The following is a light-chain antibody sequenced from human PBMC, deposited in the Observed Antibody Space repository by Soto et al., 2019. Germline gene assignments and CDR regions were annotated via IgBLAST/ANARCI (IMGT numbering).Light chain of an antibody. CDR3: QQTNSTPRGA. CDR1: ESIRNN. Sequence: DIQMTQSPSSLSASVGDRVTITCRASESIRNNLNWYQQKPGKAPKLLIYAASTLQSGVPSRFSGGGSGTEFTLTIGSLQPEDFTTYYCQQTNSTPRGAFGQGTKV. V-gene: IGKV1-39*01. J-gene: IGKJ1*01. CDR2: AAS.